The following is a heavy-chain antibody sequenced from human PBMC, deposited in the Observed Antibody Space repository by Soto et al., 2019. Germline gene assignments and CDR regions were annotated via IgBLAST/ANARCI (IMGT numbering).Heavy chain of an antibody. CDR1: GFTFSSYS. CDR3: AKDYTIAVAADAFDI. Sequence: PGGSLRLSCAASGFTFSSYSMNWVRQAPGKGLEWVSYISSSSSTIYYADSVKGRFTISRDNAKNSLYLQMNSLRAEDTAVYYCAKDYTIAVAADAFDIWGQGTMVTVSS. J-gene: IGHJ3*02. D-gene: IGHD6-19*01. CDR2: ISSSSSTI. V-gene: IGHV3-48*01.